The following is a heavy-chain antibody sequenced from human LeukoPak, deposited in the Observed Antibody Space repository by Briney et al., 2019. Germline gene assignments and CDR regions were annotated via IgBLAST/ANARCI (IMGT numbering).Heavy chain of an antibody. V-gene: IGHV3-43*02. CDR2: ISGDGGST. Sequence: PGGSLRLSCAASGFTFDEYARHWVRQAPGKGLEWVSLISGDGGSTYYADSVKGRFTISRDNSKNSLYLQMNSLRTEDTALYHCAKDRGWYDYWGQGTLVTVSS. J-gene: IGHJ4*02. D-gene: IGHD6-19*01. CDR1: GFTFDEYA. CDR3: AKDRGWYDY.